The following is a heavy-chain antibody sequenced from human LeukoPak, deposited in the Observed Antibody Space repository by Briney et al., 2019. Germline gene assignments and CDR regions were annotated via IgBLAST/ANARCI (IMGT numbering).Heavy chain of an antibody. J-gene: IGHJ6*02. D-gene: IGHD5-12*01. CDR3: ARAMATIYYYYGMDV. CDR1: GGSISSGDYY. Sequence: PSETLSLTCTVSGGSISSGDYYWSWLRQPPGRGLEWIGYIYYSGSTYYNPSLKSRVTISVDTSKNQFSLKLSSVTAADTAVYYCARAMATIYYYYGMDVWGQGTTVTVSS. CDR2: IYYSGST. V-gene: IGHV4-30-4*01.